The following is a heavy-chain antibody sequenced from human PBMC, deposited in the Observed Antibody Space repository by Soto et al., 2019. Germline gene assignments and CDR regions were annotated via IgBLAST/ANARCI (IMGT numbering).Heavy chain of an antibody. CDR1: GFTFSSYS. CDR3: VRGCGGDCRSHGRQNDAFNI. D-gene: IGHD2-21*02. V-gene: IGHV3-48*02. CDR2: ISHSGSTM. J-gene: IGHJ3*02. Sequence: PGGSLRLSCAASGFTFSSYSLNWVRQAPGKGLEWLSYISHSGSTMYYADSVKGRFTISRDNANNSLDLQMNSLRDEDTAVYYCVRGCGGDCRSHGRQNDAFNIWGQGTMVTVSS.